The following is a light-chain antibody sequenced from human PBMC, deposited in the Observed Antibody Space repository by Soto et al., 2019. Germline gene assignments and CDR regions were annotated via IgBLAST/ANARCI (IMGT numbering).Light chain of an antibody. J-gene: IGLJ2*01. V-gene: IGLV2-14*01. Sequence: QSALTQPASVSGSPGQSITISCTGTSSDVGGYNYVSWYQQHPGKAPKLMIYDVSNRPSGVSNRFSGSKSGNTASLTISGLQAEDEADYYCSSYTSISGVFGGGTKLTV. CDR2: DVS. CDR1: SSDVGGYNY. CDR3: SSYTSISGV.